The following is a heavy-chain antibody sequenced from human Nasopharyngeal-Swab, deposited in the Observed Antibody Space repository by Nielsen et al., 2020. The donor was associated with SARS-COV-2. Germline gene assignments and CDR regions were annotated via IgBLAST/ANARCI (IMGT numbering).Heavy chain of an antibody. CDR1: GFTFSSNY. CDR2: IYSGGST. J-gene: IGHJ4*02. V-gene: IGHV3-66*01. CDR3: ARAPKLDPTTPFYY. D-gene: IGHD1-1*01. Sequence: GGSLRLSCAASGFTFSSNYMSWVRQAPGKGLEWVSVIYSGGSTYYTDSVKGRFTISRDNSKNTLYLQMNSLRAEDTAVYYCARAPKLDPTTPFYYWGQGTLVTVSS.